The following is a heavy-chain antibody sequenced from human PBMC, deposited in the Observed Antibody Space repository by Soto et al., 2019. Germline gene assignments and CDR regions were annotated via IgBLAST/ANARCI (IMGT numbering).Heavy chain of an antibody. D-gene: IGHD3-22*01. J-gene: IGHJ6*02. CDR1: GYTFTSYG. Sequence: QVQLVQSGAEVKKPGASVKVSCKASGYTFTSYGISWVRQAPGQGLEWMGWISAYNGNTNYAQKLQGRVTMTTDTSTSTAYMELRSLRSDDTAVYYCARDAYYYDSSGSSYGMDVWGQGTRVTVSS. CDR3: ARDAYYYDSSGSSYGMDV. CDR2: ISAYNGNT. V-gene: IGHV1-18*04.